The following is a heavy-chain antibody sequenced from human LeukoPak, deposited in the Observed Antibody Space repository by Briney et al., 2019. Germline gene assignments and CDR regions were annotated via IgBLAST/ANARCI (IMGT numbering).Heavy chain of an antibody. D-gene: IGHD2-21*01. V-gene: IGHV3-21*01. CDR3: ARARVGHSDYYGMDV. J-gene: IGHJ6*02. CDR2: ISSTSGFI. Sequence: GGSLRLSCAASGFTFSRYCINWVRQAPGKGLEWVSSISSTSGFIYYADSVEGRFTISRDNAKNSLYLQMNSLRAEDTAVYYCARARVGHSDYYGMDVWGPGTTVTVSS. CDR1: GFTFSRYC.